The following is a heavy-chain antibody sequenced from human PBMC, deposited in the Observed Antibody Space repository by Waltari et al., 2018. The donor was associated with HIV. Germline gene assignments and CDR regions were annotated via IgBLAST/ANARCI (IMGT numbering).Heavy chain of an antibody. V-gene: IGHV7-4-1*02. J-gene: IGHJ4*02. CDR2: TNTETGKP. CDR1: GYTFTTYA. Sequence: QVQLVQSGSELKKPGASVKVSCKTSGYTFTTYAMNWVRQAPGQGLEWMGWTNTETGKPSYAQGFAGRFVFSLDTSVSTAYLQINSLTAEDTAVYYCARFNLKSDNFPSFWGQGTLVTVSS. D-gene: IGHD2-21*01. CDR3: ARFNLKSDNFPSF.